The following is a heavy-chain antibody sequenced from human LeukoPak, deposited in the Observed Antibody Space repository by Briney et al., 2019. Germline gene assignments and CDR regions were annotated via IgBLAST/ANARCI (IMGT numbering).Heavy chain of an antibody. Sequence: GGSLRLSCAASEFTFNRYWMSWVRQAPGKGLEWVANIKHDGSEAHYVDSVKGRFTVSRDNAKNSLSLQMNSLNVDDTGVYFCTRDALFGSGRTHLDFWSQGTLVSVSS. CDR2: IKHDGSEA. CDR1: EFTFNRYW. D-gene: IGHD3-10*01. CDR3: TRDALFGSGRTHLDF. J-gene: IGHJ4*02. V-gene: IGHV3-7*04.